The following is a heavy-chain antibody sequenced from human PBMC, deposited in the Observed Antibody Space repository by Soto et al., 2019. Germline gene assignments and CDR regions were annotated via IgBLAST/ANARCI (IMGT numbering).Heavy chain of an antibody. Sequence: PGGSLRLSCAASGFTFSSYAMHGVRQAPGKGLEYVSAISSNGGSTYYADSVKGRFTISRDNSKNTLYLQMSSLRAEDTAVYYCVKVSVATINYYYYGMDVWGQGTTVTVSS. J-gene: IGHJ6*02. CDR1: GFTFSSYA. CDR2: ISSNGGST. V-gene: IGHV3-64D*06. D-gene: IGHD5-12*01. CDR3: VKVSVATINYYYYGMDV.